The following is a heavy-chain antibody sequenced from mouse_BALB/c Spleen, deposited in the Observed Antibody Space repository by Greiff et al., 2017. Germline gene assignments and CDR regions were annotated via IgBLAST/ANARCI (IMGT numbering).Heavy chain of an antibody. J-gene: IGHJ3*01. CDR1: GFTFSNYW. Sequence: EVKLEESGGGLVQPGGSMKLSCVASGFTFSNYWMNWVRQSPEKGLEWVAEIRVKSNNYATHYAESVKGRFTLSTDDSKSSVYLQMHNSKAEDIGIYYCTRPQLGQGSWFDYWGQGTLVTVSA. CDR2: IRVKSNNYAT. D-gene: IGHD4-1*02. V-gene: IGHV6-6*02. CDR3: TRPQLGQGSWFDY.